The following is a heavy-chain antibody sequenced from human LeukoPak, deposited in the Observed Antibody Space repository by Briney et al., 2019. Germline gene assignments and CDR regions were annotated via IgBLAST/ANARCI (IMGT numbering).Heavy chain of an antibody. D-gene: IGHD7-27*01. J-gene: IGHJ4*02. CDR2: IRFNGN. V-gene: IGHV3-30*02. Sequence: GGSLRLSCAASGFTFSNYAIHWVRQAPGKGLEWVASIRFNGNFYADYVKGRFTISRDNSKSTVSLQMDTLRTEDAALYYCARENWDFDFWGQGTLVTVSS. CDR1: GFTFSNYA. CDR3: ARENWDFDF.